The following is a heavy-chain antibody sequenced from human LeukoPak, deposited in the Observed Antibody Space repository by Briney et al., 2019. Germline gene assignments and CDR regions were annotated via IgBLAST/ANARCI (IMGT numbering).Heavy chain of an antibody. CDR1: GFTFSDYY. J-gene: IGHJ4*02. CDR2: ISSSGSTI. CDR3: ARSHYDITGYPTPDYFDY. D-gene: IGHD3-22*01. Sequence: GGSLRLSCAASGFTFSDYYMSWIRQAPGKGLEWVSYISSSGSTIYYADSVKGRFTISRDNAKNSLYLQMNSLRAEDTAVYYCARSHYDITGYPTPDYFDYWGQGIPVTVSS. V-gene: IGHV3-11*04.